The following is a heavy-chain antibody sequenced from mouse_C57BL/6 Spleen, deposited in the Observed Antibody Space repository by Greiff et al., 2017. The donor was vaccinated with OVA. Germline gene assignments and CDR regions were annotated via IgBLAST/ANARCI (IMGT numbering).Heavy chain of an antibody. J-gene: IGHJ2*01. V-gene: IGHV1-42*01. D-gene: IGHD1-1*01. CDR3: ARGGTTVVASDY. CDR2: INPSTGGT. CDR1: GYSFTGYY. Sequence: VHVKQSGPELVKPGASVKISCKASGYSFTGYYMNWVKQSPEKSLEWIGEINPSTGGTTYNQKFKAKATLTVDKSSSTAYMQLKSLTSEDSAVYYCARGGTTVVASDYWGQGTTLTVSS.